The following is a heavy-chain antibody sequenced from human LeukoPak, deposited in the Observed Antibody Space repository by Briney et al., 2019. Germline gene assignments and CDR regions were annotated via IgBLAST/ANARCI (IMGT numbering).Heavy chain of an antibody. D-gene: IGHD6-19*01. Sequence: SETLSLTCTVSGGSLSTDLYYWTWIRQPAGKGLEWIGRIYSNGWTDYNPPLKSRVSISIDTSKNHFSLKMSLATAADTALYYCARGSGRNSFDPWGQGTLVTVSP. V-gene: IGHV4-61*02. CDR2: IYSNGWT. CDR3: ARGSGRNSFDP. CDR1: GGSLSTDLYY. J-gene: IGHJ5*02.